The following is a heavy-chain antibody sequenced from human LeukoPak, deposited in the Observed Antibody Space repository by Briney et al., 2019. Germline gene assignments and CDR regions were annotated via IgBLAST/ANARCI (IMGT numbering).Heavy chain of an antibody. CDR3: TRDRGRYSDSGTYFAY. J-gene: IGHJ4*02. V-gene: IGHV3-53*01. Sequence: GGSLRLSCAASGFTVSSNCMSWVRQAPGKGLEWVSVIYSGGSTYYADSVKGRFTIPRDNSKNTLYLQMNSLRAEDTAMYYCTRDRGRYSDSGTYFAYWGEGTLVTVSS. CDR1: GFTVSSNC. D-gene: IGHD3-10*01. CDR2: IYSGGST.